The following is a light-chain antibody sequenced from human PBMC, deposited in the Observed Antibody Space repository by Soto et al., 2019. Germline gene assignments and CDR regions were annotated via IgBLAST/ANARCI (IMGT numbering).Light chain of an antibody. CDR3: QHYNHWTPL. J-gene: IGKJ1*01. CDR1: QSVSSD. V-gene: IGKV3-15*01. Sequence: IVMTQSPATVSVSPGERATLHCRASQSVSSDLAWYQQRPGQAPRLLIHDASTRAPGIPARFSGSGSGTEFTLTISSLQSEDLAVYYCQHYNHWTPLFGQGTKVDIK. CDR2: DAS.